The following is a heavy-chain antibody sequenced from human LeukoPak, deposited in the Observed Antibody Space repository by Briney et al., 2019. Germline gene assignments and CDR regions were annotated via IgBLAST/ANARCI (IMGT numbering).Heavy chain of an antibody. J-gene: IGHJ1*01. CDR1: GFSFSSYA. CDR2: ISGTGGRT. CDR3: AKGPYSDSSEWFQY. Sequence: GSLRLSCAASGFSFSSYAMGWVRQAPGKGLEWVSSISGTGGRTYYADSVKGRFTISRDNSRNTLSLQMNSLRVEDTAVYFCAKGPYSDSSEWFQYWGQGTLVTVSS. D-gene: IGHD6-13*01. V-gene: IGHV3-23*01.